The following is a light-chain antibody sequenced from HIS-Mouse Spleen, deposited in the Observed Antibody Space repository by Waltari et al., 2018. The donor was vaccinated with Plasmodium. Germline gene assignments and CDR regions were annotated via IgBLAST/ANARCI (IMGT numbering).Light chain of an antibody. J-gene: IGKJ3*01. Sequence: EIVMTQSPATLSVSPGERATLSCRASQSVSSNLAWYQQKPVQATMLLIYGATTRATGIPARVSVSASGTEFTLTISSLQSEDFAVYCCQQYNNWSFTFGPGTKVDI. CDR3: QQYNNWSFT. CDR1: QSVSSN. V-gene: IGKV3-15*01. CDR2: GAT.